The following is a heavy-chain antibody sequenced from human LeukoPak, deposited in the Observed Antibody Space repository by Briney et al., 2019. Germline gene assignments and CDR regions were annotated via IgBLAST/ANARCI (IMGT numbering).Heavy chain of an antibody. CDR1: GFTFSSYE. V-gene: IGHV3-48*03. CDR3: AKAHCSSTSCYVFDY. Sequence: GGSLRLSCAASGFTFSSYEMNWVRQAPGKGLEWVSYISSSGSTIYYADSVKGRFTISRDNSKNTLYLQMNSLRAEDTAVYYCAKAHCSSTSCYVFDYWGQGTLVTVSS. D-gene: IGHD2-2*01. J-gene: IGHJ4*02. CDR2: ISSSGSTI.